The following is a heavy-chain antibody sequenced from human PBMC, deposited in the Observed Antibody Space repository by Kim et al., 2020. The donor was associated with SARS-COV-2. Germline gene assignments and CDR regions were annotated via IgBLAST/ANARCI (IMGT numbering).Heavy chain of an antibody. J-gene: IGHJ4*02. CDR3: ARAQFSSGYYIFDY. Sequence: SETLSLTCTVSGGSISSGGYYWSWIRQHPGKGLEWIGYIYYSGSTYYNPSLKSRVTISVDTSKNQFSLKLSSVTAADTAVYYCARAQFSSGYYIFDYWGQGTLVTVSS. D-gene: IGHD3-22*01. V-gene: IGHV4-31*03. CDR1: GGSISSGGYY. CDR2: IYYSGST.